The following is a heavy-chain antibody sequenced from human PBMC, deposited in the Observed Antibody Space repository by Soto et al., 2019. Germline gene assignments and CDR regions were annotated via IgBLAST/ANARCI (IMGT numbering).Heavy chain of an antibody. Sequence: LSLTGTVSGDSISTYDYYWSWFRQPPGEGLQCIGYIYYSGTTYYNPSLKSRVIISVDTSKNQFSLKLSSVTAADTAVYYCARDPGYYDGSGYLYGLDPWGPGTLVTVSS. CDR1: GDSISTYDYY. V-gene: IGHV4-30-4*01. CDR2: IYYSGTT. CDR3: ARDPGYYDGSGYLYGLDP. J-gene: IGHJ5*02. D-gene: IGHD3-22*01.